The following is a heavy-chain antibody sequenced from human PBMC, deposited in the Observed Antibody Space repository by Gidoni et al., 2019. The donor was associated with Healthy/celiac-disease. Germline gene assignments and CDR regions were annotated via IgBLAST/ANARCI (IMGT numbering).Heavy chain of an antibody. J-gene: IGHJ6*02. CDR1: GFTFSNAW. V-gene: IGHV3-15*01. Sequence: EVPLVESGGGLVKPGGSLRLSCAASGFTFSNAWMSWVRQAPGKGLEWVGRIKSKTDGGTTDYAAPVKGRFTISRDDSKNTLYLQMNSLKTEDTAVYYCTTDPSSSTSMDVWGQGTTVTVSS. CDR3: TTDPSSSTSMDV. D-gene: IGHD2-2*01. CDR2: IKSKTDGGTT.